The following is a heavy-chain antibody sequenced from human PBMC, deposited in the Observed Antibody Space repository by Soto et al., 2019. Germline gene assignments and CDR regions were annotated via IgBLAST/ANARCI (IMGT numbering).Heavy chain of an antibody. J-gene: IGHJ6*02. V-gene: IGHV2-26*01. CDR3: ARMRAYYESSGYYPYYYGMDV. Sequence: QVTLKESGPVLVKPTEPLTLTCTVSGFSPSNARMGVSWIRQPPGKALEWLAHIFSNDEKSYSTSLKSKLTISKDPSKSHAVLTMTIMDPVDTATYYCARMRAYYESSGYYPYYYGMDVWGQGTTVTVSS. D-gene: IGHD3-22*01. CDR2: IFSNDEK. CDR1: GFSPSNARMG.